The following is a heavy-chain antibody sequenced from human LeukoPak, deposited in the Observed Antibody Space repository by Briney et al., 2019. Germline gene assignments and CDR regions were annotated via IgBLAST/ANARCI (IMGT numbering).Heavy chain of an antibody. CDR1: GFTFSSYG. J-gene: IGHJ4*02. V-gene: IGHV3-23*01. Sequence: QTGGSLRLSCAASGFTFSSYGVSWVRQAPGKGLEWVSGISGSGHRTYYADSVKGRFTISRDNSKSTLYLQMNSLRAEDTAVYYCAKAHHGDYFFYFDYWGQGTLVTVSS. CDR2: ISGSGHRT. D-gene: IGHD4-17*01. CDR3: AKAHHGDYFFYFDY.